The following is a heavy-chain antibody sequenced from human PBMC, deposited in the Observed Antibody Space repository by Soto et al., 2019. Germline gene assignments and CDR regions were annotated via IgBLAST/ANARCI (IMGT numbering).Heavy chain of an antibody. V-gene: IGHV1-69*04. CDR1: GGTFSSYT. CDR3: ARDDCSGGSCSSPLFEY. CDR2: IIPILGIA. Sequence: SVKVSCKASGGTFSSYTISWVRQAPGQGLEWMGRIIPILGIANYAQKFQGRVTITADKSTSTAYMELSSLRSEDTAVYYCARDDCSGGSCSSPLFEYWGQGTLVTVSS. D-gene: IGHD2-15*01. J-gene: IGHJ4*02.